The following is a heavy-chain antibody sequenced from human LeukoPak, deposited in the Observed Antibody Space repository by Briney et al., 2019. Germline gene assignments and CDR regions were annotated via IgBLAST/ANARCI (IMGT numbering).Heavy chain of an antibody. CDR3: ARDRQGVVVVATRYFDY. D-gene: IGHD2-15*01. Sequence: GGSLRLSCAASGFTFSSYAMHWVRQAPGKGLEWVAVISYDGSNKYYADSVKGRFTISRDKSKNTLYLQMNSLRAEDTAVYYCARDRQGVVVVATRYFDYWGQGALVTVSS. V-gene: IGHV3-30*04. CDR1: GFTFSSYA. J-gene: IGHJ4*02. CDR2: ISYDGSNK.